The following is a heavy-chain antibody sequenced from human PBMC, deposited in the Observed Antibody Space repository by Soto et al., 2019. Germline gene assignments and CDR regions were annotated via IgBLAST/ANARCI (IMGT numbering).Heavy chain of an antibody. Sequence: VSVKVSSKASGYSFTSYAMHWLRQAPGQRLEWMGWINAGNGNTKYSQKFQGRVTITRDTSASTAYMELSSLRSEDTAVYYCARTAMVNELWFDPWGQGTLVTVSS. D-gene: IGHD5-18*01. J-gene: IGHJ5*02. CDR1: GYSFTSYA. CDR3: ARTAMVNELWFDP. CDR2: INAGNGNT. V-gene: IGHV1-3*01.